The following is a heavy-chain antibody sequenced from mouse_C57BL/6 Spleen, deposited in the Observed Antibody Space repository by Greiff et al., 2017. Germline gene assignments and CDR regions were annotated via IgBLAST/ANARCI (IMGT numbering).Heavy chain of an antibody. Sequence: VQLQQSGAELVRPGASVTLSCKASGYTFTDYEMHWVKQTPVHGLEWIGAIDPETGGTAYNQKFKGKAILTADKSASTAYMELRSLTSEDSAVYYCTRWVYGNYDYFDYWGQGTTLTVSS. J-gene: IGHJ2*01. D-gene: IGHD2-1*01. CDR3: TRWVYGNYDYFDY. CDR2: IDPETGGT. V-gene: IGHV1-15*01. CDR1: GYTFTDYE.